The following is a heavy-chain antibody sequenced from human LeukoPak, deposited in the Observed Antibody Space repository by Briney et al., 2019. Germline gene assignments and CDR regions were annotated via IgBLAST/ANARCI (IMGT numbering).Heavy chain of an antibody. CDR1: GYTFTSYA. Sequence: ASVTVSCTASGYTFTSYAMHWVRQAPGQRLEWMGWINAGNGNTKYSQKFQGRVTITRDTSASTAYMELSSLRSEDTAVYYCARPDTAMLDAFDIRGQGTMVTVSS. J-gene: IGHJ3*02. CDR2: INAGNGNT. CDR3: ARPDTAMLDAFDI. D-gene: IGHD5-18*01. V-gene: IGHV1-3*01.